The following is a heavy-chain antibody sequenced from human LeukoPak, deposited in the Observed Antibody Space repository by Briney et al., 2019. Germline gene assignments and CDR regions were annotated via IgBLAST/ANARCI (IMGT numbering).Heavy chain of an antibody. D-gene: IGHD2-2*01. V-gene: IGHV1-69*01. CDR1: GGTFSSYA. CDR3: ARGCSSTSCYAESFDY. J-gene: IGHJ4*02. CDR2: IIPIFGTA. Sequence: GSSVKVSCKASGGTFSSYAISWVRRAPGQGLEWMGGIIPIFGTANYAQKFQGRVTITADESTSTAYMELSSLRSEDTAVYYCARGCSSTSCYAESFDYWGQGTLVTVSS.